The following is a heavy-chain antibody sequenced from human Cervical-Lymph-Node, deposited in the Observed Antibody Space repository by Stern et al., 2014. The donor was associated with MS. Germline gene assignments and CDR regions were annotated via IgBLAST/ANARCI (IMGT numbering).Heavy chain of an antibody. CDR1: GFTFSEYW. V-gene: IGHV3-74*01. J-gene: IGHJ4*02. CDR3: AREHSTFASGFDY. D-gene: IGHD4-11*01. Sequence: DVQLVESGGGLVQPGGSLRLSCAASGFTFSEYWMHWVRQVPGKGLGWLCRINTDGSNTRYADPVRGQVTISRDNAKNTLYLQMNSLRAEDSGVYFCAREHSTFASGFDYWGLGTLVTVSS. CDR2: INTDGSNT.